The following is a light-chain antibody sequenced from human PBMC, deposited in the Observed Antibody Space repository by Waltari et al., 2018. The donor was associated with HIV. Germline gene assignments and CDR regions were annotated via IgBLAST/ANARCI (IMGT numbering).Light chain of an antibody. V-gene: IGKV3-20*01. J-gene: IGKJ3*01. CDR1: QSVTSSY. Sequence: EIVLTQSPGTLSLSPGERVTLSCRASQSVTSSYLAWYQQKPGQAPRLLSYGASSRATGIPDRFSGSGSGTDFTLTISRLEPEDFAVYYCQQYGSSPFTFGPGTKVDIK. CDR2: GAS. CDR3: QQYGSSPFT.